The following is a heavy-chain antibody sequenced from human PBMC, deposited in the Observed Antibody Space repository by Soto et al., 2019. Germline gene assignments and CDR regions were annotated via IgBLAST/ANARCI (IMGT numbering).Heavy chain of an antibody. Sequence: SETLSLTCTVSSAPVSSSTYTWGWIRQPPGKGLEWIGSIYYSGSTYYNPSLNSRVTVSVDTSKNQFSLKLSSVTAADTAVYYCARVSSSWGLVNYFDYWGQGTLVTVSS. CDR2: IYYSGST. D-gene: IGHD6-13*01. CDR3: ARVSSSWGLVNYFDY. J-gene: IGHJ4*02. CDR1: SAPVSSSTYT. V-gene: IGHV4-39*07.